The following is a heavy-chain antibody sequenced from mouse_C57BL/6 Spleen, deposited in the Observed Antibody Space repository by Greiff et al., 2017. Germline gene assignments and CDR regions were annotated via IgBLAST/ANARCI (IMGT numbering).Heavy chain of an antibody. CDR3: ARYLSFYYGSSPLAMDY. CDR1: GFTFTDYY. Sequence: DVQLQESGGGLVQPGGSLSLSCAASGFTFTDYYMSWVRQPPGKALEWLGFIRNKANGYTTEYSASVKGRFTISRDNSQSILYLQMNALRAEDSATYYCARYLSFYYGSSPLAMDYWGQGTSVTVSS. J-gene: IGHJ4*01. V-gene: IGHV7-3*01. D-gene: IGHD1-1*01. CDR2: IRNKANGYTT.